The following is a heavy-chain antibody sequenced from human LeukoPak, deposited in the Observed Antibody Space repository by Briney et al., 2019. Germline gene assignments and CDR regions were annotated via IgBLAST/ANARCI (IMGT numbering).Heavy chain of an antibody. V-gene: IGHV1-2*02. J-gene: IGHJ6*03. CDR2: INPNSGGT. Sequence: ASVKVSCKASGYTFTGYYMHWVRQAPGQGLEWMGWINPNSGGTNYAQRFQGRVTMTRDTSISTAYMELSRLRSDDTAVYYCARDLNDYDSSGYYYGGYYMDVWGKGTTVTVSS. D-gene: IGHD3-22*01. CDR3: ARDLNDYDSSGYYYGGYYMDV. CDR1: GYTFTGYY.